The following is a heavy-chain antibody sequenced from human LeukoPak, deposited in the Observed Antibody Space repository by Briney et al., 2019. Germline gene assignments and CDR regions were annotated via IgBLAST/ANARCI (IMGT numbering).Heavy chain of an antibody. Sequence: GGSLRLSCAASGFTFSSYWMHWVRQAPVKGLVWVSRINSDGSSTSYADSVKGRFTISRDNAKNTLYLQMNSLRAEDTAVYYCARESRQGYFDYWGQGTLVTVSS. V-gene: IGHV3-74*01. CDR3: ARESRQGYFDY. J-gene: IGHJ4*02. CDR2: INSDGSST. CDR1: GFTFSSYW.